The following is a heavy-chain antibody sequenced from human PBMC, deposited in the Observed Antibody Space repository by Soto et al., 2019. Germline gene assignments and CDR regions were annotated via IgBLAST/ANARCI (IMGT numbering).Heavy chain of an antibody. D-gene: IGHD2-2*01. CDR2: MNPNSGHT. V-gene: IGHV1-8*01. CDR3: ASDMSTT. Sequence: QVQLVQSGAEVEKPGASVKVSCKASGYTFTSHDINWMRQTTGQGLEWMGWMNPNSGHTNYAQKFQGRVTMTRDTSINTAYMELTNLRSEDTAIYYCASDMSTTWGQGTLVTVSS. J-gene: IGHJ5*02. CDR1: GYTFTSHD.